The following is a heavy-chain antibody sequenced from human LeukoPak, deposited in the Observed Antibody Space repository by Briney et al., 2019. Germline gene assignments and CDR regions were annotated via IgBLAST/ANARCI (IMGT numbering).Heavy chain of an antibody. J-gene: IGHJ4*02. CDR1: GFTFSSYG. V-gene: IGHV3-30*02. CDR3: AKVEYYYGSGSYGYFDY. D-gene: IGHD3-10*01. Sequence: GGSLRLSCAASGFTFSSYGMHWARQAPGKGLEWVAFIRYDGSNKYYADSVKGRFTISRDNSKNTLYLQMNSLRAEDTAVYYCAKVEYYYGSGSYGYFDYWGQGTLVTVSS. CDR2: IRYDGSNK.